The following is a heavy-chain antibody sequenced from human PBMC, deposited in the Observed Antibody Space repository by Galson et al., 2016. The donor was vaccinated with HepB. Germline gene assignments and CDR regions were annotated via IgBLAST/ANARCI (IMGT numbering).Heavy chain of an antibody. V-gene: IGHV5-51*01. Sequence: QSGAEVKKPGESLKISCETSGYTFTNYWIGWVRQVPAKGLEWMGIIYPGDSDTKYSPSFQGHVTLSVDKSITTASVQWRSLKASDSAIYYCGRLSRNATGGYFDYWGQGILVTVSS. CDR3: GRLSRNATGGYFDY. CDR2: IYPGDSDT. D-gene: IGHD2-2*01. J-gene: IGHJ4*02. CDR1: GYTFTNYW.